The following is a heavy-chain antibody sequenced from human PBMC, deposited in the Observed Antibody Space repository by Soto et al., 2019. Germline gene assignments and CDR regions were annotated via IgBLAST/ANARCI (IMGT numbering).Heavy chain of an antibody. D-gene: IGHD2-2*02. V-gene: IGHV1-2*04. Sequence: QVQLVQSGAEVKKPGASVKVSCKASGYTFTGYYMHWVRQAPGQGLEWMGWINLNSGGTNYAQKFQGWVTMTRDTSISTAYMELSRLRSDDTAVYYCARQLSPYTHFDYWGQGTLVTVSS. CDR1: GYTFTGYY. CDR3: ARQLSPYTHFDY. CDR2: INLNSGGT. J-gene: IGHJ4*02.